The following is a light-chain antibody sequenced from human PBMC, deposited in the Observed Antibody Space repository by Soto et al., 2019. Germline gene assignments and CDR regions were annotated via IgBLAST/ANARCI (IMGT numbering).Light chain of an antibody. CDR2: KAS. CDR1: QSISSW. Sequence: DVQMTQSPSTVSASVAHRVPISGRASQSISSWLAWYQQKPGKAPKLLIYKASSLESGVPSRFSGSGSGTEFTLTISSLQPDDFATYYCQQYNSYSSFGQGTKVDIK. CDR3: QQYNSYSS. J-gene: IGKJ1*01. V-gene: IGKV1-5*03.